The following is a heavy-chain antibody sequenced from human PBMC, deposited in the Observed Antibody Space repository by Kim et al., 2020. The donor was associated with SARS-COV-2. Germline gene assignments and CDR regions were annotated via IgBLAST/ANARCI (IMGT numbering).Heavy chain of an antibody. CDR1: GYTLTELS. D-gene: IGHD3-22*01. J-gene: IGHJ2*01. V-gene: IGHV1-24*01. Sequence: ASVKVSCKVSGYTLTELSMHWVRQAPGKGLEWMGGFDPEDGETIYAQKFQGRVTMTEDTSTDTAYMELSSLRSEDTAVYYCATVVAYYYDSSGYSRYFDLWSRGTLVTVSS. CDR2: FDPEDGET. CDR3: ATVVAYYYDSSGYSRYFDL.